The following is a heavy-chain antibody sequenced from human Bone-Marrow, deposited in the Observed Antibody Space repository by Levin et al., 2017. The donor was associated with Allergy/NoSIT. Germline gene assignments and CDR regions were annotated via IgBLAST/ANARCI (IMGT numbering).Heavy chain of an antibody. J-gene: IGHJ5*02. D-gene: IGHD4-17*01. V-gene: IGHV3-23*01. CDR1: GFTFSTYA. CDR3: AKDRSWDYAESNWFDP. CDR2: ISGSGAST. Sequence: QAGGSLRLSCATSGFTFSTYAMSWVRQAPGQGLEWVSAISGSGASTYYADSVKGRFTISRDSSKNTLYLQMNSLRAEDTAVYYCAKDRSWDYAESNWFDPWGQGTLVTVSS.